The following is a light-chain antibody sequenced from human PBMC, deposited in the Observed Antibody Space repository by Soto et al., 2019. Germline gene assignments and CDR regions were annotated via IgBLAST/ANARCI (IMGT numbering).Light chain of an antibody. CDR3: HQYLPNIPES. Sequence: DIQMTQSPSTLSASVGDRVTITCRASQSIGVWLAWYQQKAGKAPKLLIYRASSLESGVPSRFSGSGSGTEFILSITSLQPDDFATYYCHQYLPNIPESFSQETKLEIK. J-gene: IGKJ2*03. CDR1: QSIGVW. V-gene: IGKV1-5*01. CDR2: RAS.